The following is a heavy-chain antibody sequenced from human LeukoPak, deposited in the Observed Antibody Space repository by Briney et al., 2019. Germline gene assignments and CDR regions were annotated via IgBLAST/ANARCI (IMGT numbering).Heavy chain of an antibody. J-gene: IGHJ5*02. CDR2: IIPIFGTA. Sequence: SVKVSCKASGGTFSSYAISWVRQAPGQGLEWMGGIIPIFGTANYAQKFQGRVTITADESTSTAYMELSSQRSEDTAVYYCAIAEVDSSSWYATHWFDPWGQGTLVTVSS. V-gene: IGHV1-69*01. CDR3: AIAEVDSSSWYATHWFDP. CDR1: GGTFSSYA. D-gene: IGHD6-13*01.